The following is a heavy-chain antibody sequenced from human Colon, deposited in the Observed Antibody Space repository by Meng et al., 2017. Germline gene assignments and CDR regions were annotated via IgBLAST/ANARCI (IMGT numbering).Heavy chain of an antibody. Sequence: GGSLRLSCAASGFSFNSYVMSWVRQAPGKGLEWVAAISGTGGTTFYADSVKGRFTISRDNSKNTLYLQLNNLRAEDTAVYYCAKDRVSLFYYYYRLDVWGQGTTVTVSS. CDR1: GFSFNSYV. J-gene: IGHJ6*02. V-gene: IGHV3-23*01. CDR3: AKDRVSLFYYYYRLDV. CDR2: ISGTGGTT.